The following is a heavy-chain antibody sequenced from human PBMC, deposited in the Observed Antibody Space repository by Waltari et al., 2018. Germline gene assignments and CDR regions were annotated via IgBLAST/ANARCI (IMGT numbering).Heavy chain of an antibody. CDR1: GFTVNSNY. V-gene: IGHV3-53*03. CDR3: ARRLVVAGTLDVFDL. CDR2: VYVTGNT. D-gene: IGHD2-15*01. Sequence: EVQLVESGGDLIQPGGSLRLSCAASGFTVNSNYINWVRQSPGKGVEWVSVVYVTGNTDYADSVKGRFTTSRDNSKNTVYLQMDSLRGEDTAMYYCARRLVVAGTLDVFDLWGQGTRVIVSS. J-gene: IGHJ3*01.